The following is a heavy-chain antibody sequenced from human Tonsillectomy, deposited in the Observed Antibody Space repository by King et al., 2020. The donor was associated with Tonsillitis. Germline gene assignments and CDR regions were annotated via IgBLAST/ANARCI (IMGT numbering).Heavy chain of an antibody. J-gene: IGHJ3*02. D-gene: IGHD6-13*01. CDR3: AALRASSWHPHDAFDI. V-gene: IGHV1-58*02. CDR2: IVVGSGNT. Sequence: QLVESGPEVKKPGTSVKVSCKASGFTFTSSAMQWVRQARGQRLEWIGWIVVGSGNTNYAQKFQERVSITRDMSTSTAYMELSSLRSEDTAVYYCAALRASSWHPHDAFDIWGQGTMVSVSS. CDR1: GFTFTSSA.